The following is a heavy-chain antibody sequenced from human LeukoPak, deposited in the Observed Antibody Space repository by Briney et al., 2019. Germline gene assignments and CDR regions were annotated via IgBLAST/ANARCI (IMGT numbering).Heavy chain of an antibody. CDR1: GFAINTNH. CDR2: TYYGGTT. J-gene: IGHJ5*02. Sequence: GGSLRLSCVASGFAINTNHMNWVRQAPGTALEWVSITYYGGTTYYADSVKGRFTTSRHNSKNTLYLQLNSLRSDDTAVYYCARDSEGGGYNFDTWGRGTLVTVSS. CDR3: ARDSEGGGYNFDT. V-gene: IGHV3-53*01. D-gene: IGHD5-24*01.